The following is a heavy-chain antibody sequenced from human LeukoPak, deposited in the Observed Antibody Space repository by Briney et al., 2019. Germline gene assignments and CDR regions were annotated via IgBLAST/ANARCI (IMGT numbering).Heavy chain of an antibody. CDR1: GFTFSSYA. J-gene: IGHJ4*02. CDR3: AKVCCSGDNY. CDR2: ISYDGSNK. Sequence: GGSLRLSCAASGFTFSSYAMHWVRQAPGKGLEWVAVISYDGSNKYYADSVKGRFTISRDNSKNTLYLQVNSLRAEDTAVYYCAKVCCSGDNYWGQGTLVTVSS. V-gene: IGHV3-30-3*01. D-gene: IGHD2-15*01.